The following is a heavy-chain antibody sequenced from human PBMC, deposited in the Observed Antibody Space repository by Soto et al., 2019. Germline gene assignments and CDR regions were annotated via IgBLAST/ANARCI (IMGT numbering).Heavy chain of an antibody. D-gene: IGHD6-13*01. CDR3: ARLPGYSSSWYADYYYYGMDV. CDR2: IYYSGST. Sequence: SETLSLTCTVSGGSISSSSYYWGWIRQPPGKGLEWIGSIYYSGSTYYNPSLKSRVTISVDTSKNQFSLKLSSVTAADTAVYYCARLPGYSSSWYADYYYYGMDVWGQGTTVTVSS. CDR1: GGSISSSSYY. V-gene: IGHV4-39*01. J-gene: IGHJ6*01.